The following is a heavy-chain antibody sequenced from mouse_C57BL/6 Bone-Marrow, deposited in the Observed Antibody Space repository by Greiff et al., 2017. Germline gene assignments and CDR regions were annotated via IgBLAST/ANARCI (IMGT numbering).Heavy chain of an antibody. Sequence: EVMLVESGGGLVKPGGSLKLSCAASGFTFSSYAMSWVRQTPETRLEWVATISDGGSYTYYPDNVKGRFTISRDNAKNNLYLQMSHLKSEDTAMCYCARDPYYYGSSPYWYFDVWGTGTTVTVSS. V-gene: IGHV5-4*01. CDR1: GFTFSSYA. J-gene: IGHJ1*03. CDR3: ARDPYYYGSSPYWYFDV. D-gene: IGHD1-1*01. CDR2: ISDGGSYT.